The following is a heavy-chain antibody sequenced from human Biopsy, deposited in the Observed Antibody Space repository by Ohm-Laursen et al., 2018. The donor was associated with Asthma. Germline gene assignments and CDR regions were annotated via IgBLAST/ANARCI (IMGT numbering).Heavy chain of an antibody. CDR1: GYSLTDLS. D-gene: IGHD4-17*01. Sequence: ASVKVSCKLSGYSLTDLSMHWVRQAPGQGLEWMGGHDHEEGGTVNARRFQGRVTMTEDTSTDTAYMELSCLSSDDTAVYYCASDFPKDYVRYNFQFWGQGTLVTVSS. J-gene: IGHJ4*02. V-gene: IGHV1-24*01. CDR3: ASDFPKDYVRYNFQF. CDR2: HDHEEGGT.